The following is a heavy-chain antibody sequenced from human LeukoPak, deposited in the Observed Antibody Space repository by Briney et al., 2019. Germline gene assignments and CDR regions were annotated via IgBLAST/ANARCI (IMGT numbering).Heavy chain of an antibody. D-gene: IGHD1-26*01. J-gene: IGHJ6*03. V-gene: IGHV1-8*01. CDR2: MNPNSGNT. CDR3: AREGEWELLYYYYYYMDV. CDR1: GYTFTSYD. Sequence: ASVKVSCKASGYTFTSYDINWVRQATGQGLEWMGWMNPNSGNTGYAQKFQGRVTMTRNTSISTAYMELSSLRSEDTAVYYCAREGEWELLYYYYYYMDVWGKGTTVTVSS.